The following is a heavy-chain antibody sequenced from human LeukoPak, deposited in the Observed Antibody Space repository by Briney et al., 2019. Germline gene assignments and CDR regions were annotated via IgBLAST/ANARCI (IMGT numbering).Heavy chain of an antibody. Sequence: GGSLRLSCSASGFIFSGYWMSWVRQAPGKGLEWVANIKHDGSAANYMKSVRGRFTVSRDNAKKSLYLRMNSLRAEDTAVYYRARRSFEGFDYWGQGTLVTVSS. CDR3: ARRSFEGFDY. J-gene: IGHJ4*02. CDR1: GFIFSGYW. V-gene: IGHV3-7*01. D-gene: IGHD3-16*01. CDR2: IKHDGSAA.